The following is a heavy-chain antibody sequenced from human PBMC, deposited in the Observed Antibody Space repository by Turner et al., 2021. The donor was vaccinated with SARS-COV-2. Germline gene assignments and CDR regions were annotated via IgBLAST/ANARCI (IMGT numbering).Heavy chain of an antibody. J-gene: IGHJ6*02. CDR3: ARDHRPVVVPAAKRAGSYYYGMDV. V-gene: IGHV3-21*01. CDR1: GFTFSSYS. Sequence: EVQLVESGGGLVKPGGSLRLSCAASGFTFSSYSMNWVRQAPGKGLGWVSSISSSSSYIYYADSVKGRFTISRDNAKNSLYLQMDSLRAEDTAVDYCARDHRPVVVPAAKRAGSYYYGMDVWGQGTTVTVSS. CDR2: ISSSSSYI. D-gene: IGHD2-2*01.